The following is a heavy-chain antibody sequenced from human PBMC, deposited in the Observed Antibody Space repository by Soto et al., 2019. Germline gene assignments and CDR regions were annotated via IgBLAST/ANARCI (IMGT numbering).Heavy chain of an antibody. CDR2: ISYDGSNK. Sequence: GGSLRLSCAASGVTFSSYGMHWVRQAPGKGLEWVAVISYDGSNKYYADSVKGRFTISRDNSKNTLYLQMNSLRAEDTAVYYCAKDHTGTIDYYYYYMDVWGKGTTVTVSS. CDR1: GVTFSSYG. V-gene: IGHV3-30*18. CDR3: AKDHTGTIDYYYYYMDV. J-gene: IGHJ6*03. D-gene: IGHD1-7*01.